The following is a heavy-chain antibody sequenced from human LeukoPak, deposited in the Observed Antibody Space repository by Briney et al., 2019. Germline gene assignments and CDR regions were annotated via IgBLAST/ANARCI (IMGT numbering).Heavy chain of an antibody. CDR1: GFTFSSYA. J-gene: IGHJ4*02. Sequence: SGGSLRLSCAASGFTFSSYAMSWVRQAPGKGLEWVSSIGDTTYYADSVKGRFTISRDNSKNTLYLQMKSLRAEDTAVYYCARLWSAATSSRFDYWGQGTLVTVSS. D-gene: IGHD3/OR15-3a*01. V-gene: IGHV3-23*01. CDR3: ARLWSAATSSRFDY. CDR2: IGDTT.